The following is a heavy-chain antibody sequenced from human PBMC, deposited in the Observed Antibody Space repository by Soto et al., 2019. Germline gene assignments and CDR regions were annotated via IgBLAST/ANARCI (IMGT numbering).Heavy chain of an antibody. Sequence: QITLEESGPTLVRPTQTLTLTCTVSGFSLSPDAVGVAWIRQPPGKALEWLALIYWNDEARYKSSLNNRLTITKDTSKNQVVLTMTDMAPLDTATYFCAHRIAAPGRTLDYWGQGILVTVSS. V-gene: IGHV2-5*01. CDR1: GFSLSPDAVG. J-gene: IGHJ4*02. CDR3: AHRIAAPGRTLDY. CDR2: IYWNDEA. D-gene: IGHD6-13*01.